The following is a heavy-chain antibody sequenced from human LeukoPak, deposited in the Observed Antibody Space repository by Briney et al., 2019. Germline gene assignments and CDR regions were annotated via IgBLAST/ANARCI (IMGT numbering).Heavy chain of an antibody. Sequence: SETLSLTCAVSGGSISSNNWWSWVRQPPGKGLEWIGEIYHSGSTNYNPSLVSRVTMSVDKSKNQFSLKLSSVTAADTAVYYCARGFIAAAGTTEPNAFDYWGQGTLVTVSS. V-gene: IGHV4-4*02. D-gene: IGHD6-13*01. CDR1: GGSISSNNW. J-gene: IGHJ4*02. CDR2: IYHSGST. CDR3: ARGFIAAAGTTEPNAFDY.